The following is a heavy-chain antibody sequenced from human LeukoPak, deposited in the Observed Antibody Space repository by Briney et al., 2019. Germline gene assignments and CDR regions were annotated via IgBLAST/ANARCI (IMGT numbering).Heavy chain of an antibody. D-gene: IGHD6-13*01. CDR2: ISYDGSNK. CDR3: AKEGIAAAGTPYMDV. J-gene: IGHJ6*02. CDR1: GFTFSSYG. V-gene: IGHV3-30*18. Sequence: GGSLRLSCAASGFTFSSYGMHWVRQAPGKGLEWVSVISYDGSNKYYADSVKGRFTISRDNSKNTLYLQMNSLRAEDTAVYYCAKEGIAAAGTPYMDVWGQGTTITVSS.